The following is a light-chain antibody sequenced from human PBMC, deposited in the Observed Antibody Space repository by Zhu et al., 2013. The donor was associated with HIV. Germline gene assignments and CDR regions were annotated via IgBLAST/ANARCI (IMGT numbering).Light chain of an antibody. J-gene: IGLJ2*01. V-gene: IGLV2-23*02. CDR1: NRDIGNYNF. CDR2: EVS. CDR3: CSYAGRDTFHLV. Sequence: QSALTQPASVSGSPGQSITISCTGTNRDIGNYNFVSWFQQHPGKAPKLMIYEVSKRPSGVSHRFSASKSGNTASLTISGLQAEDEGDYFCCSYAGRDTFHLVFGGGTKLTVL.